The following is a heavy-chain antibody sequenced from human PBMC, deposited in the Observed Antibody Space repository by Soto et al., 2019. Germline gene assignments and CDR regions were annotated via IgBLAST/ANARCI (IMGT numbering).Heavy chain of an antibody. CDR3: ARVPSGYTYAPTDY. V-gene: IGHV3-23*01. J-gene: IGHJ4*02. Sequence: GGSLRLSCAASGLTFSSHGMSWVRQAPGKGLEWVSSISESGATTYYADFVKGRFTISRDNSKNTSYLQMNSLRAEDTAIYYCARVPSGYTYAPTDYWGQGTLVTVSS. CDR1: GLTFSSHG. CDR2: ISESGATT. D-gene: IGHD5-18*01.